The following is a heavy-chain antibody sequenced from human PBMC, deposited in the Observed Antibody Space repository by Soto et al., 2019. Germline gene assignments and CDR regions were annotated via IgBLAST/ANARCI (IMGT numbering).Heavy chain of an antibody. CDR1: GFTFSSYA. CDR2: ISGSGGST. J-gene: IGHJ6*02. CDR3: AKVVDSGAGYSSGWDYYYYYYGMDV. V-gene: IGHV3-23*01. D-gene: IGHD6-19*01. Sequence: GGSLSLSCAASGFTFSSYAMSWVRQAPGKGLEWVSAISGSGGSTYYADSVKGRFTISRDNSKNTLYLQMNSLRAEDTAVYYCAKVVDSGAGYSSGWDYYYYYYGMDVWGQGTTVTVSS.